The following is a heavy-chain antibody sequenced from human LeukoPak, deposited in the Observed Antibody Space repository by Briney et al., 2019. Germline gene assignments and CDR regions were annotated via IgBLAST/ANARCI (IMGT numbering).Heavy chain of an antibody. CDR1: GFTFSSYA. J-gene: IGHJ6*02. CDR2: ISGSGDST. CDR3: AKDRSDSNNFYCVDV. D-gene: IGHD6-13*01. Sequence: PGGSLRLSCAASGFTFSSYAMSWVRQAPGKGLEWVSGISGSGDSTYYADSVKGRFTISRDNSKNTLYLQMNSLRAEDTAVYYCAKDRSDSNNFYCVDVWGQGTTVTVSS. V-gene: IGHV3-23*01.